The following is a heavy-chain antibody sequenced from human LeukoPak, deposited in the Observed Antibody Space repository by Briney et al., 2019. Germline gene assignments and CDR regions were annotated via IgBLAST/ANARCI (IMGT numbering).Heavy chain of an antibody. CDR2: LRQGGSEK. Sequence: GGSLRLSCAASGFTFSTFWMSWVRQAPGKGLEFVASLRQGGSEKYIVDSMKGRFTISGDIAKNSLYLEINGLRVEDTAVYCCATCFNGADDGFDFWGQGTMVTVSS. CDR3: ATCFNGADDGFDF. CDR1: GFTFSTFW. D-gene: IGHD2-8*01. J-gene: IGHJ3*01. V-gene: IGHV3-7*01.